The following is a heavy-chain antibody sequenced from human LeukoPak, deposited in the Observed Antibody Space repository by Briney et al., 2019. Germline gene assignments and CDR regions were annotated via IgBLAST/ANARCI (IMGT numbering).Heavy chain of an antibody. D-gene: IGHD3-22*01. J-gene: IGHJ4*02. CDR1: GYTFTAYY. CDR3: ARGFTITMIPASNFDY. Sequence: ASVKVSCTASGYTFTAYYMHWVRQAPGQGLEWMGWINPNSGGTNYAQKFQGRVTMTRDTSISTAYMELSRLRSDDTAVYYCARGFTITMIPASNFDYWGQGTLVTVSS. CDR2: INPNSGGT. V-gene: IGHV1-2*02.